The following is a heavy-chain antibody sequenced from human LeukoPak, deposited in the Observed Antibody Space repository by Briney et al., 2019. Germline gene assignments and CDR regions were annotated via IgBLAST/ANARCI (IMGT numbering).Heavy chain of an antibody. CDR1: GISFSTSG. CDR3: AKEALSSFFDY. V-gene: IGHV3-30*02. Sequence: GGSLRLSCAASGISFSTSGMHWVRQSPGKGLEWVTFIRSDGSNKYYAESVKGRFTISRDNSKNSLYLQMNSLRAEDTAVYYCAKEALSSFFDYWGQGTLVTVSS. J-gene: IGHJ4*02. D-gene: IGHD6-6*01. CDR2: IRSDGSNK.